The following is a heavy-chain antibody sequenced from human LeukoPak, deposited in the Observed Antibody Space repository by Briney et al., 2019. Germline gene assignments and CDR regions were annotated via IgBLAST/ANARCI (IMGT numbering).Heavy chain of an antibody. CDR1: GFTFSNAW. Sequence: GGSLRLSCAASGFTFSNAWMSWVRQAPGKGLEWVGRIKSKTDGGTTDYAAPVKGRFTISRDDSKNTLYLQMNSLKTEDTAVYYCTTDHRSYGEDGFDYWGQGTLVTVSS. CDR2: IKSKTDGGTT. D-gene: IGHD3-16*02. CDR3: TTDHRSYGEDGFDY. J-gene: IGHJ4*02. V-gene: IGHV3-15*01.